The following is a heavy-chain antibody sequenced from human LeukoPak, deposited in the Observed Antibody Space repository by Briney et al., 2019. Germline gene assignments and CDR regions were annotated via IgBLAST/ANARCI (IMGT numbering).Heavy chain of an antibody. CDR2: IYPGDSDT. J-gene: IGHJ4*02. CDR3: ARGPYSSGWYRYFDY. CDR1: GYGFNSYW. V-gene: IGHV5-51*01. Sequence: GESLQISCKGSGYGFNSYWIGWGRPMPGKGLEWRGIIYPGDSDTRYSPSFQGQVTISADKSISTAYVQWSSLKASDTAMYYCARGPYSSGWYRYFDYWGQGTLVTVSS. D-gene: IGHD6-19*01.